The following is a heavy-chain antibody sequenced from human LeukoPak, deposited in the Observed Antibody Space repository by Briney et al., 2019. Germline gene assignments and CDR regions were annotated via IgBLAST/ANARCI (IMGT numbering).Heavy chain of an antibody. Sequence: SGGSLRLSCAASGFTFSSYAMSWVRQAPGKGPKWVSAISGSGGSTYYADSVKGRFTISRDNSKNTLYLQMNSLRAEDTAVYYCAKGVTVTTPYWFDPWGQGTLVTVSS. CDR1: GFTFSSYA. J-gene: IGHJ5*02. CDR2: ISGSGGST. D-gene: IGHD4-11*01. V-gene: IGHV3-23*01. CDR3: AKGVTVTTPYWFDP.